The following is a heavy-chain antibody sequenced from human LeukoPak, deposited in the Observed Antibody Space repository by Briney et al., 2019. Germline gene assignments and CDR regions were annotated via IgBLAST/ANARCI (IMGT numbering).Heavy chain of an antibody. CDR2: IYHSGST. CDR1: GYSISSGYY. CDR3: ARDDSRLRGDAFDI. J-gene: IGHJ3*02. V-gene: IGHV4-38-2*02. D-gene: IGHD1-26*01. Sequence: PSETLSLTCTVSGYSISSGYYWGWIRQPPGKGLEWLGSIYHSGSTYYNPSLKSRVTISVDTSKNQFSLKLSSVTAADTAVYYCARDDSRLRGDAFDIWGQGTMVTVSS.